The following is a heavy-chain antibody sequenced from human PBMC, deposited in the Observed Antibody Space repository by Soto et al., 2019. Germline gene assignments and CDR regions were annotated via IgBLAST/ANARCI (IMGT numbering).Heavy chain of an antibody. V-gene: IGHV3-23*01. D-gene: IGHD5-12*01. CDR3: AKGDVATSGFDY. CDR1: GFTFSSYA. CDR2: ISGSGGST. Sequence: EVQLLESGGGLVQPGGSLRLSCAASGFTFSSYAMSWVRQAPGKGREWVSAISGSGGSTYYADSVKGRFTISRDNSKNTLYLQMNSLRAEDTAVYYCAKGDVATSGFDYWGQGTLVTVSS. J-gene: IGHJ4*02.